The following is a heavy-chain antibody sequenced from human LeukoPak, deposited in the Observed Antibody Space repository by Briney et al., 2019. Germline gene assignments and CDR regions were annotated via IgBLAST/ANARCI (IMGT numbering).Heavy chain of an antibody. CDR3: LRGDRRDY. V-gene: IGHV3-74*01. J-gene: IGHJ4*02. CDR2: INSDGIRT. CDR1: GFTFNSFW. Sequence: GGSLRLSCAASGFTFNSFWMYWVRQVPGKGLLWVARINSDGIRTSHADSVQGRFTISRDNAKDSLYLQMNSLRVEDTAVYYCLRGDRRDYWGQGTLVTVSS.